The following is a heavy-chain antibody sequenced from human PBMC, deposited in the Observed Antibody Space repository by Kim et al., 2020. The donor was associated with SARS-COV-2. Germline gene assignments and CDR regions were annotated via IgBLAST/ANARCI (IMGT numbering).Heavy chain of an antibody. D-gene: IGHD3-10*01. CDR2: KN. Sequence: KNSHADSVKGRFTISRDNSRNTLFLQMTSLRAEDTAVYYCVKDSEEKAFQHWGQGTLVIVSS. V-gene: IGHV3-33*06. J-gene: IGHJ1*01. CDR3: VKDSEEKAFQH.